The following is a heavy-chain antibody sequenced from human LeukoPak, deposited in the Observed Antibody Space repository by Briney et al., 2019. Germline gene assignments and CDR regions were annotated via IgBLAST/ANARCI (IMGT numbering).Heavy chain of an antibody. CDR3: ARDLRTRYLDY. V-gene: IGHV3-33*01. Sequence: PGRSLRLSCAVSGFTFSNHGMHWVRQAPGKGLEWVAVIWYDGSNKYYADSVKGRFTISRDQSKNTQYLQMNSLRAEDTAVYYCARDLRTRYLDYWGQGTLVTVSS. J-gene: IGHJ4*01. D-gene: IGHD3-9*01. CDR2: IWYDGSNK. CDR1: GFTFSNHG.